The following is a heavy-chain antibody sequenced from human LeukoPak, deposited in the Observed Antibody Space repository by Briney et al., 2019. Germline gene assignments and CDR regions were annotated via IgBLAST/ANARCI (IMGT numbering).Heavy chain of an antibody. CDR2: IYYSGST. CDR1: GGSISSYY. V-gene: IGHV4-59*01. J-gene: IGHJ4*02. D-gene: IGHD3-9*01. Sequence: PSETLSLTCTVSGGSISSYYWSWIRQPPGKGLEWIGYIYYSGSTNYNPSLKSRVTISVDTSKNQFSLKLSSVTAADTAVYYCARRTPGNYDTLTGYSQGGFDYWGQGTLVTVSS. CDR3: ARRTPGNYDTLTGYSQGGFDY.